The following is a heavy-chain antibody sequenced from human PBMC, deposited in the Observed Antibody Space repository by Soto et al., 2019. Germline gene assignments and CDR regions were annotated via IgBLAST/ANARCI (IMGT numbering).Heavy chain of an antibody. CDR3: AREVYSGYEPSAARDWYSSTGGPSRPDAFDI. D-gene: IGHD5-12*01. CDR1: GYTFTSYD. CDR2: MNPNSGNT. J-gene: IGHJ3*02. Sequence: AASVKVSCKASGYTFTSYDINWVRQATGQGLEWMGWMNPNSGNTGYAQKFQGRVTMTRNTSISTAYMELSSLRSEDTAVYYCAREVYSGYEPSAARDWYSSTGGPSRPDAFDIWGQGTMVTVSS. V-gene: IGHV1-8*01.